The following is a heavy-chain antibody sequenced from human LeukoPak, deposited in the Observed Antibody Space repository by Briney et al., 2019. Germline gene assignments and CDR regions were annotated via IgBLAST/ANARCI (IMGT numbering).Heavy chain of an antibody. CDR1: GDSVNNTNW. J-gene: IGHJ4*02. CDR3: AGERGEEYSSGWYKTNYFYN. Sequence: PSGTLSLTCAVSGDSVNNTNWWTWVRQSPGKGLEWIGEIFHSGVTNYNPSLKSRAVISLEKSKNQFSLKLTSVTAADTAVYYCAGERGEEYSSGWYKTNYFYNWGQGIRVTVSS. V-gene: IGHV4-4*02. CDR2: IFHSGVT. D-gene: IGHD6-19*01.